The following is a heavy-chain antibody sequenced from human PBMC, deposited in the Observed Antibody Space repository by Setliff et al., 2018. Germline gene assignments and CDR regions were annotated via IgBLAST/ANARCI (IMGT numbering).Heavy chain of an antibody. J-gene: IGHJ4*02. D-gene: IGHD1-26*01. CDR1: GGSISSGDYY. CDR2: IYYSGST. Sequence: SETLSLTCTVSGGSISSGDYYWGWIRQPPGKGLEWIGSIYYSGSTYYNPSLKSRVTISVDTSKNQFSLKLSSVTAADTAVYYCARLGGVGATILNYFDYWGQGTLVTVSS. CDR3: ARLGGVGATILNYFDY. V-gene: IGHV4-39*01.